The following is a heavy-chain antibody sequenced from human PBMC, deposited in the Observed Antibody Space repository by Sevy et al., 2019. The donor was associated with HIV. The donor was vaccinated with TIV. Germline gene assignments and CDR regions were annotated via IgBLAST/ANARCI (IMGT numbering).Heavy chain of an antibody. J-gene: IGHJ3*02. D-gene: IGHD2-15*01. CDR1: GFTFSSYG. CDR2: ISYDGSNK. V-gene: IGHV3-30*18. Sequence: GSLRLSCAASGFTFSSYGMHWVRQAPGKGLEWVAVISYDGSNKYYADSVKGRFTISRDNSKNTLYLQMNSLRAEDTAGYYCAKDYLGYCSGGSCVGAFDIWGQGTMVTVSS. CDR3: AKDYLGYCSGGSCVGAFDI.